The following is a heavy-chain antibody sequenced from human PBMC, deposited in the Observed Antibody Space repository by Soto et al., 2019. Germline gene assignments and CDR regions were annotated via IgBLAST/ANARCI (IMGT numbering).Heavy chain of an antibody. V-gene: IGHV4-39*01. J-gene: IGHJ4*02. Sequence: SETLSLTCTVSGGSISGSSDYWGWVRQPPGKGLEWIGNINYSGITYYNPTLKSRVTISVDTSKNQFSLKLNSVTAADTAVYYCARVAVAGVFDYWGQGTLVTVSS. CDR1: GGSISGSSDY. CDR3: ARVAVAGVFDY. CDR2: INYSGIT. D-gene: IGHD3-10*01.